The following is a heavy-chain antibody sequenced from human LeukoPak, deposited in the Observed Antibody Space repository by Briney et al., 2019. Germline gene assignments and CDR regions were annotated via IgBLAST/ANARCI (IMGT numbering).Heavy chain of an antibody. V-gene: IGHV1-2*02. D-gene: IGHD5-18*01. CDR3: AREGSTAVVTSPFDF. Sequence: GASVKVSCKASGYTFTAYYMHWVRQAPGQGLEWMGWINPNSGGTNYAQKFQGRVTMTRDTSISTAYMELSRLRSDDTAVVYCAREGSTAVVTSPFDFWGQGPLVTVSS. CDR2: INPNSGGT. CDR1: GYTFTAYY. J-gene: IGHJ4*02.